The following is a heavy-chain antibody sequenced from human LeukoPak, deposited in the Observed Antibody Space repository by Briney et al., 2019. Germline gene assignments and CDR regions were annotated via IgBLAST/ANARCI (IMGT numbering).Heavy chain of an antibody. D-gene: IGHD4-17*01. J-gene: IGHJ6*02. Sequence: GGSLRLSCAASGFTFSTYAMSWVRQAPGKGLEWVSAISGSSSNTYYADSVKGRFTISRDNSKNTLYLQMNSLRAEDTAVYYCARGYGDYSAGYYYYYGMDVWGQGTTVTVSS. CDR3: ARGYGDYSAGYYYYYGMDV. CDR1: GFTFSTYA. V-gene: IGHV3-23*01. CDR2: ISGSSSNT.